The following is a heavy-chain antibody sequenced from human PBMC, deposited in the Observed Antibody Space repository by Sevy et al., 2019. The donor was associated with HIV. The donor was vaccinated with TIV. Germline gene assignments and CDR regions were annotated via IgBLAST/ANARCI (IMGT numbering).Heavy chain of an antibody. V-gene: IGHV3-11*01. J-gene: IGHJ3*01. Sequence: GGSLRLSCAASGFTFRDYHMTWLRLAPGKGLEWVSYISSGGSTIHYADSVKGRFTISRDNAENSVYLQMNSLRVDDTAFYYCARAYSSGWYGDDGLDFWGPGQWSPSPQ. CDR1: GFTFRDYH. D-gene: IGHD6-19*01. CDR2: ISSGGSTI. CDR3: ARAYSSGWYGDDGLDF.